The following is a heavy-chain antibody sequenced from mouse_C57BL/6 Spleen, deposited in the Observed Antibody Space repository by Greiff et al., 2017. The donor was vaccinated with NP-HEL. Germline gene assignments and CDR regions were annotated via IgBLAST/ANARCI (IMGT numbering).Heavy chain of an antibody. CDR3: ARDGYDGVDY. Sequence: EVNLVESGGGLVKPGGSLKLSCAASGFTFSSYAMSWVRQTPEKRLEWVATISDGGSYTYYPDNVKGRFTISRDNAKNNLYLQMSHLKSEDTAMYYCARDGYDGVDYWGQGTTLTVSS. CDR1: GFTFSSYA. D-gene: IGHD2-2*01. CDR2: ISDGGSYT. V-gene: IGHV5-4*01. J-gene: IGHJ2*01.